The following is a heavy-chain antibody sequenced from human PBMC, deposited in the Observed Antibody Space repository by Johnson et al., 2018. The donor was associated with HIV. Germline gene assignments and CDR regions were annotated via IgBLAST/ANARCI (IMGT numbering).Heavy chain of an antibody. D-gene: IGHD3-10*01. V-gene: IGHV3-30-3*02. CDR1: GFTFSSYA. CDR2: ISYDGSNK. J-gene: IGHJ3*02. Sequence: VQLVESGGGVVQPGRSLRLSCAASGFTFSSYAMHWVRQAPGKGLEWVAVISYDGSNKYYADSVKGRFTISRDNSKNTLYLQMNSLRAEDTAVYYCAKSTQANILRESGPYGAFDIWGQGTMVTVSS. CDR3: AKSTQANILRESGPYGAFDI.